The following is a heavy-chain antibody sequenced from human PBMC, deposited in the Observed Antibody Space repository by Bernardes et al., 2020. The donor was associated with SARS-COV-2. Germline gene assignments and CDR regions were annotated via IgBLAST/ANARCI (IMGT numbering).Heavy chain of an antibody. CDR2: MSYDGMYI. CDR3: ARDVGGTDWRFGFDV. CDR1: GFKFGVHA. Sequence: GGSLRLSCVASGFKFGVHAIHWVRQAPGKGLEWVALMSYDGMYIYYGDSVRGRFTTSRDNTRTSVFLQMESLRAEDTAVYYCARDVGGTDWRFGFDVWGPGTMVNVSS. J-gene: IGHJ3*01. V-gene: IGHV3-30*03. D-gene: IGHD3-9*01.